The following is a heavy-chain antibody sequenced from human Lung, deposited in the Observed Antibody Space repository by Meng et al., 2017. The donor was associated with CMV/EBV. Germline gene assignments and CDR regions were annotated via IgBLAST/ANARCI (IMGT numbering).Heavy chain of an antibody. D-gene: IGHD7-27*01. V-gene: IGHV1-2*06. CDR2: ITPSSGGT. Sequence: QGQWVQSGAEVKKPGASVKVSCKASGYTFTGYYMHWLRQAPGQGLEWVGRITPSSGGTTYAQKFQGRVTMTRDTSISTAYMELSSLRSDDAAIYYCVRANLGSADYWGQGTLVTVSS. CDR3: VRANLGSADY. J-gene: IGHJ4*02. CDR1: GYTFTGYY.